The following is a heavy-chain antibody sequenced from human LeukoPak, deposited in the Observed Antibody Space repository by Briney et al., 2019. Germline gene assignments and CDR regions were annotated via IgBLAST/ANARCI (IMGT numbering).Heavy chain of an antibody. J-gene: IGHJ4*02. CDR1: GGSISSYY. V-gene: IGHV4-59*01. D-gene: IGHD2-15*01. CDR3: ARGYWRAEFDY. CDR2: IYYSGST. Sequence: SETLSLTCPVSGGSISSYYWSWIRQPPGKGLEWIGYIYYSGSTNYNPSLKSRVTISVDTSKNQFSLKLSSVTAADTAVYYCARGYWRAEFDYWGQGTLVTVSS.